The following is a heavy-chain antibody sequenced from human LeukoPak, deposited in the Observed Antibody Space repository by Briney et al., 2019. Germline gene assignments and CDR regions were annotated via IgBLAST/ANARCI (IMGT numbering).Heavy chain of an antibody. D-gene: IGHD3-10*01. J-gene: IGHJ4*02. CDR3: ARGSYISDY. CDR1: GGSISSYY. V-gene: IGHV4-59*01. CDR2: IYYSGST. Sequence: SETLYLTCTVSGGSISSYYWSWIRQPPGKGLEWIGYIYYSGSTNYNPSLKSRVTISVDTSKNQFSLKLSSVTAADTAVYYCARGSYISDYWGQGTLVTVSS.